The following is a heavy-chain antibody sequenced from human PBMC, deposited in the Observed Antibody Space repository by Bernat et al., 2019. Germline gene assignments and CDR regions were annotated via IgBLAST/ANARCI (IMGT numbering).Heavy chain of an antibody. Sequence: QLQLQESCPGLVKPSETLSLTCTVSDGSISSNTYYWGWIRQPPGKGLEWIGNINYSGSTYYNPSLRSRVTISVDTSKNQFSLKLSSVTADTAVYYCVRWQQLVPSFDYWGQGTLVTVSS. J-gene: IGHJ4*02. V-gene: IGHV4-39*01. CDR2: INYSGST. CDR3: VRWQQLVPSFDY. CDR1: DGSISSNTYY. D-gene: IGHD6-13*01.